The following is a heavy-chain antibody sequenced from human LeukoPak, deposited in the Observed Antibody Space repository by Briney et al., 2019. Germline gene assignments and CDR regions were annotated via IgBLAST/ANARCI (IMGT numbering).Heavy chain of an antibody. D-gene: IGHD3-16*02. CDR3: ARDLGSMITFGGVIVTYDAFDI. CDR2: IYYSGST. V-gene: IGHV4-59*01. CDR1: GGSISSYY. J-gene: IGHJ3*02. Sequence: SETLSLTCTVSGGSISSYYWSWIRQPPGKGLEWIGYIYYSGSTNYNPSLKSRVTISVDTSKNQFSLKLSSVTAADTAVCYCARDLGSMITFGGVIVTYDAFDIWGQGTMVTVSS.